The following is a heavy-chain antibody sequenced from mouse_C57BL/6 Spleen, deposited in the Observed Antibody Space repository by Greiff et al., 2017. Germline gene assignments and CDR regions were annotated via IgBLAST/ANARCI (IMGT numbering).Heavy chain of an antibody. D-gene: IGHD4-1*02. J-gene: IGHJ4*01. CDR1: GFSLTSYA. CDR2: IWPGGGT. V-gene: IGHV2-9-1*01. Sequence: VKLEESGPGLVAPSQSLSITCTVSGFSLTSYAISWVRQPPGKGLEWIGVIWPGGGTNYNSALKSRLSISKDNSKSQVFLKMNSLQTDDTARYYCARNQLGRQAMDYWGQGTSVTVSS. CDR3: ARNQLGRQAMDY.